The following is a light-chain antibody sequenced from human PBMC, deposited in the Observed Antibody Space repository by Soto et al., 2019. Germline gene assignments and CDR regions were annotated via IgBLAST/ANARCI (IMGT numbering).Light chain of an antibody. CDR3: QKYNSDPLT. CDR1: QGISDF. J-gene: IGKJ4*01. Sequence: DIQMTQSPSSPSASVGDRVTITCRASQGISDFLAWYQQKPGKAPQLLIYGATTLQSGVPSRFSGSGSGTDFTLTIASLQPEDVATYYCQKYNSDPLTFGGGTKVDIK. V-gene: IGKV1-27*01. CDR2: GAT.